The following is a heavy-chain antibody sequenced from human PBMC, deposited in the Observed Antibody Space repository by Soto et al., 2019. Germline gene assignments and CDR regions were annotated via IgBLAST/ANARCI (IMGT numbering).Heavy chain of an antibody. CDR2: INHSGST. J-gene: IGHJ4*02. CDR1: GGSFSGYY. V-gene: IGHV4-34*01. D-gene: IGHD3-3*01. CDR3: ARGGFWSGYYSSRTQPTTDY. Sequence: SETLSLTCAVYGGSFSGYYWSWIRQPPGKGLEWIGEINHSGSTNYNPSLKSRVTISVDTSKNQFSLKLSSVTAADTAVYYCARGGFWSGYYSSRTQPTTDYWGQGTLVTVSS.